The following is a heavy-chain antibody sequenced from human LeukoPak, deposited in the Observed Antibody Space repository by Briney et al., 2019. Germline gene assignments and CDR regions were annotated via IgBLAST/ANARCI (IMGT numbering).Heavy chain of an antibody. J-gene: IGHJ4*02. CDR3: ARDITSARPRDFDH. Sequence: PGGSLRLSCVASGFTFSDHSMMWVRQAPGKGLEWVANIKRDGSEKNYVDSVRGRFTVSRDNAKNSLYLQMNSLRAEDTAVYYCARDITSARPRDFDHWGQGNLVTVSS. CDR1: GFTFSDHS. D-gene: IGHD6-13*01. CDR2: IKRDGSEK. V-gene: IGHV3-7*01.